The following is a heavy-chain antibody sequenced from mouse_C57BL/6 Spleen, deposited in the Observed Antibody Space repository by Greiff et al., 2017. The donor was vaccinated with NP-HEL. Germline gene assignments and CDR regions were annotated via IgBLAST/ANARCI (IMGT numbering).Heavy chain of an antibody. CDR3: ARGGFYYFDY. CDR1: GFTFSDYG. CDR2: ISRGSSTI. V-gene: IGHV5-17*01. D-gene: IGHD3-1*01. J-gene: IGHJ2*01. Sequence: EVMLVESGGGLVKPGGSLKLSCAASGFTFSDYGMHWVRQAPEKGLEWVAYISRGSSTIYYADTVKGRFTIPRDNAKNTLILQMTRLRSEDTAMYYGARGGFYYFDYWGQGTTLTVSS.